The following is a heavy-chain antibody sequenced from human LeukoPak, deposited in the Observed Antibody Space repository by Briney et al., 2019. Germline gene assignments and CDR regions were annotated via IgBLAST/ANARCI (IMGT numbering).Heavy chain of an antibody. CDR3: ARPYYGSGRYPNHYYYMDV. V-gene: IGHV4-34*01. Sequence: SETLSLTCGVYGGSFSGYYWSWIRQPPGKGLEWIGEINHRGSTNYNPSLKSRVTISVDTSKNQFSLKLSSVTAADTAVYYCARPYYGSGRYPNHYYYMDVWGKGTTVTVSS. CDR1: GGSFSGYY. J-gene: IGHJ6*03. CDR2: INHRGST. D-gene: IGHD3-10*01.